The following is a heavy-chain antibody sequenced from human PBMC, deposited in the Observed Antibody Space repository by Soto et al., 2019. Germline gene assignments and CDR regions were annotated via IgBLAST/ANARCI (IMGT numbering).Heavy chain of an antibody. D-gene: IGHD5-18*01. CDR1: GFTFSSYE. V-gene: IGHV3-48*03. CDR2: ISSSGSTI. Sequence: EVQLLESGGGLVQPGGSLRLSCAASGFTFSSYEMNWVRQAPGKGLEWVSYISSSGSTIYYADSVKGRFTISRDNAKKSHDLQMNSLRAEDTGVYYCARDRALGYSYALDDWGQGTLVTVSS. J-gene: IGHJ4*02. CDR3: ARDRALGYSYALDD.